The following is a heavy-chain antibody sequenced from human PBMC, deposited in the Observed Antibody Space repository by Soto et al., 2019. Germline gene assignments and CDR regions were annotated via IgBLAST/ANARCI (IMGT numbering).Heavy chain of an antibody. D-gene: IGHD2-8*01. CDR2: FDPEDGET. V-gene: IGHV1-24*01. CDR1: GYTLTELS. Sequence: ASVKVSCKVSGYTLTELSMHWARQAPGKGLEWMGGFDPEDGETIYAQKFQGRVTMTEDTSTDTAYMELSSLRSEDTAVYYCATSGSGVYATDFDYYGMDVWGQGTTVTVSS. CDR3: ATSGSGVYATDFDYYGMDV. J-gene: IGHJ6*02.